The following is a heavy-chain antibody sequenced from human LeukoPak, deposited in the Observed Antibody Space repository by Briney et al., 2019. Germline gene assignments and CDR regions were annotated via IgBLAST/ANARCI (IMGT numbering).Heavy chain of an antibody. CDR2: IIPIFGTA. V-gene: IGHV1-69*05. J-gene: IGHJ6*03. D-gene: IGHD2-2*01. CDR1: GGTFSSYA. Sequence: GSSVKVSCKASGGTFSSYAISWVRQAPGQGLEWMGGIIPIFGTANYAQKFLGRVTITTDESTSTAYMELSSLRSEDTAVYYCARGDTPRLAGKVVVPAANHYCYYMDVWGKGTTVTVSS. CDR3: ARGDTPRLAGKVVVPAANHYCYYMDV.